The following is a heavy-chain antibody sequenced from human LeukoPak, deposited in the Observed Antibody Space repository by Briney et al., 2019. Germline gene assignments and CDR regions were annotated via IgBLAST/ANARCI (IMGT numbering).Heavy chain of an antibody. Sequence: SGGSLRLSCAASGFTFSSYVMRWVRQAPGKGLEWVAFIPYDGSKKYYADSVKGRFTISRDNSKNTLYLQMNSLRTEDTAVYYCAKEVKGYSSSSGHYYYYYYMDVWGKGTTVTVSS. CDR2: IPYDGSKK. J-gene: IGHJ6*03. CDR3: AKEVKGYSSSSGHYYYYYYMDV. CDR1: GFTFSSYV. D-gene: IGHD6-6*01. V-gene: IGHV3-30*02.